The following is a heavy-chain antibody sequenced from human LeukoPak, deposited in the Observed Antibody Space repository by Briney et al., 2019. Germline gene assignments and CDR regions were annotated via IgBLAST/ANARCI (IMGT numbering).Heavy chain of an antibody. CDR2: IYYSGST. D-gene: IGHD3-9*01. CDR3: ARAPFDILTRLGAFDI. CDR1: GGSISSYY. V-gene: IGHV4-59*01. J-gene: IGHJ3*02. Sequence: SETLSLXCTVSGGSISSYYWSWSRQPPGKGLEWIGYIYYSGSTNYNPSLKSRVIISVDTSKNQFSLKLSSVTAADTAVYYCARAPFDILTRLGAFDIWGQGTMVTVSS.